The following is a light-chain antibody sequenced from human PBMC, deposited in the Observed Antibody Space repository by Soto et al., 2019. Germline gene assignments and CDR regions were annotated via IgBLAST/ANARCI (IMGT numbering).Light chain of an antibody. J-gene: IGLJ1*01. CDR3: SSYAGINNLGV. Sequence: QSALTQPPSASGSPGQSVTISCTGTSRDVGGYKYVSWYQQHPGKAPKLMIFEVNKRPSGVPDRFSSSKSGNTASLTVSGLQAEDEADYYCSSYAGINNLGVFGTGTKLTVL. CDR1: SRDVGGYKY. CDR2: EVN. V-gene: IGLV2-8*01.